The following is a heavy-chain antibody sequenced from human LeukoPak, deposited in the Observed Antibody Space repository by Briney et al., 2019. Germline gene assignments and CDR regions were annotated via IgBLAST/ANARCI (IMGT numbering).Heavy chain of an antibody. CDR3: ARDQGYGDYDY. CDR2: ISSSSSYI. CDR1: GFTFNNYA. J-gene: IGHJ4*02. Sequence: PGGSLRLSCAASGFTFNNYAMNWVRQAPGQGLEWVSSISSSSSYIYYADSVKGRFTISRDNAKNSLYLQMNSLRAEDTAVYYCARDQGYGDYDYWGQGTLVTVSS. V-gene: IGHV3-21*01. D-gene: IGHD4-17*01.